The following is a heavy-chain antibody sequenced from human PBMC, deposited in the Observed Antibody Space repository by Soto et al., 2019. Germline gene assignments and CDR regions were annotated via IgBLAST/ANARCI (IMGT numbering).Heavy chain of an antibody. D-gene: IGHD4-17*01. CDR2: ISYDGSNK. V-gene: IGHV3-30-3*01. Sequence: QVQLVESGGGVVQPGRSLRLSCAASGFTVSSYAMHWVRQAPGKGLEWVAVISYDGSNKYYADSVKGRFTISRDNSKNTLYLQMNSLRAEDTAVYYCARDGDYGDYYFDYWGQGTLVTVSS. CDR3: ARDGDYGDYYFDY. CDR1: GFTVSSYA. J-gene: IGHJ4*02.